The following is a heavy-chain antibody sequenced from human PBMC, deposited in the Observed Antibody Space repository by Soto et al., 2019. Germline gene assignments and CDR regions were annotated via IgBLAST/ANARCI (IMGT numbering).Heavy chain of an antibody. CDR2: INSDGSST. J-gene: IGHJ6*03. V-gene: IGHV3-74*01. Sequence: PGGSLGLSCAASGFTFSSYWMHWIRQAPGKGLVWVSRINSDGSSTSYADSVKGRFTISRDNAKSTLYLQMNSLRAEDTAVYYCARIDHYYYYYYMDVWGKGTTVTVSS. CDR3: ARIDHYYYYYYMDV. CDR1: GFTFSSYW.